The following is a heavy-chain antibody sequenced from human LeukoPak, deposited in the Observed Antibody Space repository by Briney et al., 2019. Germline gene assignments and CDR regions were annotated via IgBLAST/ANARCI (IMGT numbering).Heavy chain of an antibody. CDR3: ARDSADSSSTEDAFDI. CDR1: GGTFSSYA. CDR2: IIPIFGIA. J-gene: IGHJ3*02. Sequence: GASVEVSCKASGGTFSSYAISWVRQAPGQGLEWMGRIIPIFGIANYAQKFQGRVTITADKSTSTAYMELSSLRSGDTAVYYCARDSADSSSTEDAFDIWGQGTMVTVSS. V-gene: IGHV1-69*04. D-gene: IGHD2-2*01.